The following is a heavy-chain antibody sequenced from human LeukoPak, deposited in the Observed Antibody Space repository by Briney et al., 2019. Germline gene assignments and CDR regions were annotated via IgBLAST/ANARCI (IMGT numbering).Heavy chain of an antibody. Sequence: PGGSLRLSCAASGFTFSTYWMTWVRQAPGKGLEWVSYIYSSGSTIYYADSVKGRFTISRDNAKNSLYLQMNSLRAEDTAVYYCASHRWSGSHEYFQHWGQGTLVTVSS. J-gene: IGHJ1*01. CDR1: GFTFSTYW. V-gene: IGHV3-48*04. D-gene: IGHD1-26*01. CDR3: ASHRWSGSHEYFQH. CDR2: IYSSGSTI.